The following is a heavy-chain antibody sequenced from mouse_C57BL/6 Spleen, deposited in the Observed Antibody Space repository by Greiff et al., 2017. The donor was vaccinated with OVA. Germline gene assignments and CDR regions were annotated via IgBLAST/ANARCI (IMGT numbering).Heavy chain of an antibody. J-gene: IGHJ2*01. CDR1: GYTFTSYW. CDR2: FDPSDSYT. Sequence: QVQLQQPGAELVMPGASVKLSCKASGYTFTSYWMHWVKQRPGQGLEWIGEFDPSDSYTNYNQKFKGKSTLTVDKSSSKAYMQLISRTTEDSAVYYYARTAYLDYWGQGTTLTVSS. D-gene: IGHD1-2*01. V-gene: IGHV1-69*01. CDR3: ARTAYLDY.